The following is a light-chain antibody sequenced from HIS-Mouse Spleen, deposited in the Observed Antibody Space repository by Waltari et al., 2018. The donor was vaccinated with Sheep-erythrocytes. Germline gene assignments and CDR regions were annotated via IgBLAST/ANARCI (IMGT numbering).Light chain of an antibody. CDR3: YSSAGSYNHV. J-gene: IGLJ1*01. Sequence: QSALTQPRSVSGSPGQSVTISCTGTSSDVGGYNYVSWYQQHPGKAPKLMIYDVIKRPAGVPDCFSGSKSGNTACLTLYGLQAEDDADYYCYSSAGSYNHVFATGTKVTVL. CDR1: SSDVGGYNY. CDR2: DVI. V-gene: IGLV2-11*01.